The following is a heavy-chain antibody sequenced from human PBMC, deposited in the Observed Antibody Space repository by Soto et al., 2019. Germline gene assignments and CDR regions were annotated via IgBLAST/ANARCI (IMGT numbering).Heavy chain of an antibody. Sequence: SETLSLTCTVSGGSISSSTYYWGWIRQPPGKGLEWIGSFYYSGSTYYNPSLKSRVTISVDTSKNQFSLKLSSVTAADTAVYYCARSGGTYLWNNWFDPWGQGTLVTVSS. CDR3: ARSGGTYLWNNWFDP. CDR2: FYYSGST. V-gene: IGHV4-39*01. D-gene: IGHD3-10*01. CDR1: GGSISSSTYY. J-gene: IGHJ5*02.